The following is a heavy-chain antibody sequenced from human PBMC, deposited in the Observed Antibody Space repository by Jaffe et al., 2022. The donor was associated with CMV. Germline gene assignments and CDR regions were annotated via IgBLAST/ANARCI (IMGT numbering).Heavy chain of an antibody. CDR2: IYYSGST. CDR3: ARSRVRQGYYYYMDV. CDR1: GGSISSYY. D-gene: IGHD2-2*01. V-gene: IGHV4-59*01. Sequence: QVQLQESGPGLVKPSETLSLTCTVSGGSISSYYWSWIRQPPGKGLEWIGYIYYSGSTNYNPSLKSRVTISVDTSKNQFSLKLSSVTAADTAVYYCARSRVRQGYYYYMDVWGKGTTVTVSS. J-gene: IGHJ6*03.